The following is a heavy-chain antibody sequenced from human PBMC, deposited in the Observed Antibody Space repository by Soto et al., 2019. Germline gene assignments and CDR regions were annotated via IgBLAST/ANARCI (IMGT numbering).Heavy chain of an antibody. J-gene: IGHJ3*02. Sequence: ASVKVSCKASGYTFTSYAIHWVRQAPGPRLEWMGWINAGNGNTQYSQKFQGRVTTTRDTSASIAYMEVSSLRSEDTALYYCAREQSGEIMTMTDAFDIWGQGTMVTVSS. CDR2: INAGNGNT. D-gene: IGHD3-16*01. V-gene: IGHV1-3*01. CDR3: AREQSGEIMTMTDAFDI. CDR1: GYTFTSYA.